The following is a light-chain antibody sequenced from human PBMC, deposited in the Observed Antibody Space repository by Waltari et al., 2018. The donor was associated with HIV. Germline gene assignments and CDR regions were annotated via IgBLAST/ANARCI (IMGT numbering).Light chain of an antibody. V-gene: IGLV1-47*01. J-gene: IGLJ3*02. Sequence: QSVLTQPPSASGTPGQRVTISCSGSSSNIGSNYVYWYQQLPGTTPKLRIYRNNPRPSGVPDRFSGSKSCTSASLAISGLRSEDEADYYCAAWDDSLSGWVFGGGTKLTVL. CDR1: SSNIGSNY. CDR3: AAWDDSLSGWV. CDR2: RNN.